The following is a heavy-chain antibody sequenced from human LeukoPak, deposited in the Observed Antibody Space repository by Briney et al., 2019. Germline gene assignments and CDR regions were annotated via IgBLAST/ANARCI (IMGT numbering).Heavy chain of an antibody. V-gene: IGHV3-9*01. J-gene: IGHJ4*02. CDR3: AKGIRYSSSSLDY. CDR1: GFTFDDYA. Sequence: GGSLRLSCAASGFTFDDYAMHWVRQAPGKGLEWVSGISWNSGSIGYADSVKGRFTISRDNAKNSLYLQMSSLRAEDTALYYCAKGIRYSSSSLDYWGQGTLVTVSS. CDR2: ISWNSGSI. D-gene: IGHD6-6*01.